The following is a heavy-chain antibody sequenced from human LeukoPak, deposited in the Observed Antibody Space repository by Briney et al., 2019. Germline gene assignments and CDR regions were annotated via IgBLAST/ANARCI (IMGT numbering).Heavy chain of an antibody. CDR3: ARGAWNYPYYFDY. V-gene: IGHV1-69*02. D-gene: IGHD1-7*01. CDR2: IIPILGIA. CDR1: GGTFSSYT. Sequence: ASVKVSCKASGGTFSSYTISWVRQAPGRGLEWMGRIIPILGIANYAQKFQGRVTITADKSTSTAYMELSSLRSEDTAVYYCARGAWNYPYYFDYWSQGTLVTVSS. J-gene: IGHJ4*02.